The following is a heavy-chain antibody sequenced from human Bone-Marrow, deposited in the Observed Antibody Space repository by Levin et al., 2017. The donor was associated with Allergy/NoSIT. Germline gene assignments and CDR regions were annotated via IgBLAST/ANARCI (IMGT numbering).Heavy chain of an antibody. Sequence: GESLKISCAASGFTFSSYAMHWVRQAPGKGLEWVAVISYDGSNKYYADSVKGRFTISRDNSKNTLYLQMNSLRAEDTAVYYCARARLGGPWALDYWGQGTLVTVSS. CDR2: ISYDGSNK. CDR3: ARARLGGPWALDY. CDR1: GFTFSSYA. D-gene: IGHD3-16*01. V-gene: IGHV3-30-3*01. J-gene: IGHJ4*02.